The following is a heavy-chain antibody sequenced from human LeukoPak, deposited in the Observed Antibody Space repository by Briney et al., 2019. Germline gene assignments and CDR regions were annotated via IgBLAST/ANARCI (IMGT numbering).Heavy chain of an antibody. Sequence: SETLSLTCTVSGGSISSAGYYWTWIRQHPGKGLEWVGYIYYSGSTYYSPSLKSRVTISLDTSKNQFSLNLSSVTAADTAVYCARATYYYDSSGYYSGYYYYYMDVWGKGTTVTVSS. J-gene: IGHJ6*03. CDR2: IYYSGST. CDR3: ARATYYYDSSGYYSGYYYYYMDV. V-gene: IGHV4-31*03. D-gene: IGHD3-22*01. CDR1: GGSISSAGYY.